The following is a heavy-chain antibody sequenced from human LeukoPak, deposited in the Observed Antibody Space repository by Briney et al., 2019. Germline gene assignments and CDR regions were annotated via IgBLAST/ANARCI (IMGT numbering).Heavy chain of an antibody. CDR3: ARAKIAAAGTGAFDV. Sequence: GGSLRLSCAASGFTFSSYAMTWVRQAPGKGLEWVSAFSATDGSAQYAESVEGRFTISRDNPENTLFLQMNSLGAEDTAVYYCARAKIAAAGTGAFDVWGQGTLVTVSS. CDR1: GFTFSSYA. V-gene: IGHV3-23*01. J-gene: IGHJ3*01. CDR2: FSATDGSA. D-gene: IGHD6-13*01.